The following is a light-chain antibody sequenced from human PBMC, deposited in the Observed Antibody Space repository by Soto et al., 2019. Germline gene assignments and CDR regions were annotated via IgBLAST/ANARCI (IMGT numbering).Light chain of an antibody. CDR3: QQYHSPIWT. J-gene: IGKJ1*01. CDR2: STS. V-gene: IGKV3-20*01. CDR1: QSVGSSY. Sequence: ENVLTQSPGTLSLSPGERATLSCRASQSVGSSYLAWYQQKPGQAPRLLIYSTSSRATGIPDRFSGSGSGTDFTLTISRLEPEDFAVYYCQQYHSPIWTFGQGTKVEIK.